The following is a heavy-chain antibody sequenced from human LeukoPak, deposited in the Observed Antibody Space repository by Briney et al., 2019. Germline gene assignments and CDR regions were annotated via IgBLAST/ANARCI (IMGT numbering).Heavy chain of an antibody. Sequence: GGSLRVSCAASGFTVSGNYMSWVRQAPGKGLEWVSVIYSGGSTYYADSVKGRLTISRDNSKNTLYLQMNSLRAEDTAVYYCARDPSVSFDYWGQGTLVTVSS. J-gene: IGHJ4*02. V-gene: IGHV3-66*01. CDR1: GFTVSGNY. CDR3: ARDPSVSFDY. CDR2: IYSGGST.